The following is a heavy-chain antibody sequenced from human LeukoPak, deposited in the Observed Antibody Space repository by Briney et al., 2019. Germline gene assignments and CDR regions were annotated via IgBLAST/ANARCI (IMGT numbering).Heavy chain of an antibody. D-gene: IGHD2-2*01. Sequence: SETLSLTCTVSGGSISSYYWSWIRQPAGKGLDWIGRIYTSGSTNYNPSLKSRVTISVDTSKNQFSLKLSSVTAADTAVYYCARQDCSSTSCYVRGWFDPWGQGTLVTVSS. J-gene: IGHJ5*02. CDR2: IYTSGST. CDR3: ARQDCSSTSCYVRGWFDP. V-gene: IGHV4-4*07. CDR1: GGSISSYY.